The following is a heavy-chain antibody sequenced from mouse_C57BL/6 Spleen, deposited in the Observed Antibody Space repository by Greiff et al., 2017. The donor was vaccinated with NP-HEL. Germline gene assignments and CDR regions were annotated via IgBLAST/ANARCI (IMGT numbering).Heavy chain of an antibody. V-gene: IGHV1-64*01. CDR3: AREGAYYAMDY. Sequence: QVQLQQPGAELVKPGASVKLSCKASGYTFTSYWMHWVKQRPGQGLEWIGMIHPNSGSTNYNEKFKSKVTLTVDKSSSTAYMQLSSLTSEDSAVYYCAREGAYYAMDYWGQGTSVTVSS. CDR2: IHPNSGST. J-gene: IGHJ4*01. CDR1: GYTFTSYW.